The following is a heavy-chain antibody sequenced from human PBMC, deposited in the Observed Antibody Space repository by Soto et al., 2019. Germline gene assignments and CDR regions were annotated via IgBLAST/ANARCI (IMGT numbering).Heavy chain of an antibody. CDR2: IIPIFGTA. J-gene: IGHJ6*02. CDR3: ALFGVVTMGYYYGMDV. CDR1: GGTFSSYA. D-gene: IGHD3-3*01. V-gene: IGHV1-69*12. Sequence: QVQLVQSGAEVKKPGSSVKVSCKASGGTFSSYAISWVRQAPGQGLEWMGGIIPIFGTANYAQKFQGRVTITADEYTSTAYMELSSLRSEDTAVYYCALFGVVTMGYYYGMDVWGQGTTVTVSS.